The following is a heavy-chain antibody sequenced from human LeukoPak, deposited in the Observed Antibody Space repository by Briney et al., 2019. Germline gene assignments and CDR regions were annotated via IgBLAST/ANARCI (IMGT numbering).Heavy chain of an antibody. CDR1: GFTFGSYW. V-gene: IGHV3-74*01. Sequence: GGSLRLSCAASGFTFGSYWVHWVRHAPGKGLVWVSRINSDGSSTTYADSVKGRFTISRDNAKNTLYLQMNSLRAEDTAVYYCARGTPGYSDSWLDSWGQGTLVTVSS. D-gene: IGHD5-12*01. J-gene: IGHJ5*01. CDR3: ARGTPGYSDSWLDS. CDR2: INSDGSST.